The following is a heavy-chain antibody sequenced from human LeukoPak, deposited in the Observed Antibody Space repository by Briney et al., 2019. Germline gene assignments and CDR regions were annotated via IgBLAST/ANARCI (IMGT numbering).Heavy chain of an antibody. J-gene: IGHJ4*02. CDR2: IIGSGGST. Sequence: PGGSLRLSCAASGFTFSSYSMSWVRQAPGKGLEWVSAIIGSGGSTYYADSVKGRFTISRDNSKNTLYLQMNSLRAEDTAVYYCAKVAQPYSSSWCPFDYWGQGTLVTVSS. CDR3: AKVAQPYSSSWCPFDY. D-gene: IGHD6-13*01. CDR1: GFTFSSYS. V-gene: IGHV3-23*01.